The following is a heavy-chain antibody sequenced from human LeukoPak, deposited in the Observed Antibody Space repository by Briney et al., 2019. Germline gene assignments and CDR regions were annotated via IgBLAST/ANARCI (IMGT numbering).Heavy chain of an antibody. CDR3: ARDGGSGILD. CDR1: GFTFSNYE. D-gene: IGHD3-10*01. Sequence: GGSLRLSCAASGFTFSNYEMHWVRQAPGKGLEWVSYIRSSGITMYYADSVKGRFSISRDNAKNSLYLQMNSLRAEDTAVYYCARDGGSGILDWGQGTLVTASS. V-gene: IGHV3-48*03. CDR2: IRSSGITM. J-gene: IGHJ4*02.